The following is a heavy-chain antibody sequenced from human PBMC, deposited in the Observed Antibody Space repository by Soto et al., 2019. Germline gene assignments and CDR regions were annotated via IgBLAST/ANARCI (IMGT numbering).Heavy chain of an antibody. CDR2: IYYSGST. V-gene: IGHV4-59*12. Sequence: PSETLSLTCTFSGGSISSYYWIWIRQPPGKGLEWIGYIYYSGSTYYNPSLKSRVTISVDTSKNQFSLKLSSVTAADTAVYYCARLEEVVVAATHNWFDPWGQGTLVTVSS. J-gene: IGHJ5*02. CDR1: GGSISSYY. D-gene: IGHD2-15*01. CDR3: ARLEEVVVAATHNWFDP.